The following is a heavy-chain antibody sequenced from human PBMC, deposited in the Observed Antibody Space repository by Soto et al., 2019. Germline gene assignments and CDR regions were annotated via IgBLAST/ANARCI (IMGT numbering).Heavy chain of an antibody. V-gene: IGHV4-59*01. J-gene: IGHJ4*02. CDR1: GGSISSYY. CDR3: ARSPGGYSSGPLDY. CDR2: IYYSGST. Sequence: SETLSLTCTVSGGSISSYYWSWIRQPPGKGLEWIGYIYYSGSTNYNPSLKSRVTISVDTSKNQFSLKLSSVTAADTAVYYCARSPGGYSSGPLDYWGQGTLVTVSS. D-gene: IGHD6-19*01.